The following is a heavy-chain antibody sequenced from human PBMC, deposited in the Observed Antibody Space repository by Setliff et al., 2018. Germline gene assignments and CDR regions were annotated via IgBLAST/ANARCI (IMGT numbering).Heavy chain of an antibody. CDR2: MNPNSGNT. CDR3: AHTIVGYCSGISCYDYYYGMDV. D-gene: IGHD2-15*01. V-gene: IGHV1-8*02. J-gene: IGHJ6*02. Sequence: GASVKVSCKASGGTFSSYAINWVRQATGQGLEWMGWMNPNSGNTGYAQKFQGRVTMTRNTSISTAYMELSSLRSEDTAVYYCAHTIVGYCSGISCYDYYYGMDVWGQGTTVTVSS. CDR1: GGTFSSYA.